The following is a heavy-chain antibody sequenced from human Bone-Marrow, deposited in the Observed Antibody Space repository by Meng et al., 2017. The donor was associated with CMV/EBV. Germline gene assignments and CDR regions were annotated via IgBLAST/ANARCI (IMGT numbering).Heavy chain of an antibody. CDR1: GFSFSAYA. V-gene: IGHV3-23*01. Sequence: GGSLRLSCVASGFSFSAYAMSWVRQAPGKGLEWVSATSDSGRDKNYVESAGGRFTISRDNSKNTLFLQVDSLTSEDTAIYYCVRHGGLKWNQGFDRWGQGTLVTVSS. D-gene: IGHD1-1*01. CDR3: VRHGGLKWNQGFDR. J-gene: IGHJ4*02. CDR2: TSDSGRDK.